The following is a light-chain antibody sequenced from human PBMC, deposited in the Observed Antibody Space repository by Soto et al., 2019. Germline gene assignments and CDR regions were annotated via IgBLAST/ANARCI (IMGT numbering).Light chain of an antibody. CDR1: TGPVTSGYF. Sequence: QAVVTQEPSLTVSPGGAVTLTCASSTGPVTSGYFPNWFQQKPGQAPRSLLYSTNNKHSWTPARFSGSLLGGKAALTLSDVRPEDEADYSCRIHSGSLWVFGGGTKVTVL. CDR2: STN. V-gene: IGLV7-43*01. J-gene: IGLJ3*02. CDR3: RIHSGSLWV.